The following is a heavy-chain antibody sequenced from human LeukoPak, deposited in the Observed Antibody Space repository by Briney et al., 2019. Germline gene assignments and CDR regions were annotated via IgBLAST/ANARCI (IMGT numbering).Heavy chain of an antibody. CDR1: GGSISSYY. D-gene: IGHD2-2*01. CDR3: ARSVVGQFDP. J-gene: IGHJ5*02. Sequence: SETLSLTCTVSGGSISSYYWSWIRQPPGKGLERIGYIYYSGSTNYNPSPKSRVTISVDTSKNQFSLKLSSVTAADTAVYYCARSVVGQFDPWGQGTLVTVSS. V-gene: IGHV4-59*01. CDR2: IYYSGST.